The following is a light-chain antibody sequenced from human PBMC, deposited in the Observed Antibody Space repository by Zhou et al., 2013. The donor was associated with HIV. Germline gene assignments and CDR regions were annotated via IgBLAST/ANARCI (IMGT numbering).Light chain of an antibody. J-gene: IGKJ1*01. CDR1: QGFSNY. V-gene: IGKV1-27*01. CDR2: AAS. Sequence: DIQMTQSPSSLSVSVGDRVTITCRASQGFSNYLAWYQQKPGQAPRLLIYAASTLQSGVPSRFSGSGSGTDFTLTISSLQPEDVATYYCQKYNSAPRTFGQGTKVEIK. CDR3: QKYNSAPRT.